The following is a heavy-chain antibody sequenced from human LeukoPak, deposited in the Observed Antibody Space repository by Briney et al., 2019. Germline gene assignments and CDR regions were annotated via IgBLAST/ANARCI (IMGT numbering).Heavy chain of an antibody. D-gene: IGHD3-22*01. CDR2: ISYDGSNK. V-gene: IGHV3-30-3*01. CDR3: AREGIVASYYFDY. CDR1: GFTFSSYA. J-gene: IGHJ4*02. Sequence: GGSLRLSCAASGFTFSSYAMHWVRQAPGKGLEWVAVISYDGSNKYYADSVKGRFTISRDNSKNTLYLQMNSLRAEDTAVYYCAREGIVASYYFDYWGQGTLVTVSS.